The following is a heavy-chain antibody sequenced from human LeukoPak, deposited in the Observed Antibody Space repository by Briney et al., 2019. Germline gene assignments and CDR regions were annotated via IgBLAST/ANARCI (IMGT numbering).Heavy chain of an antibody. CDR3: ARGGRAEPYGMDV. CDR2: INPDGGGT. Sequence: GASVKVSCKASGYTFTGYYIHWVRQAPGQGLEWMGWINPDGGGTNYAQKFQGRVTMTRDTSIITAYMELSSLRSDDTAVNHCARGGRAEPYGMDVWGQGTTVTVSS. CDR1: GYTFTGYY. V-gene: IGHV1-2*02. J-gene: IGHJ6*02.